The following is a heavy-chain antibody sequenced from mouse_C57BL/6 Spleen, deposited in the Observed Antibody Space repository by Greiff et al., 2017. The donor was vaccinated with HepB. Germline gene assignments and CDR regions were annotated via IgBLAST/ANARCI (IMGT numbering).Heavy chain of an antibody. CDR3: ARWWVDY. CDR2: INPGSGGT. D-gene: IGHD1-1*02. V-gene: IGHV1-54*01. Sequence: QVQLQQSGAELVRPGTSVKVSCKASGYAFTNYLIEWVKQRPGQGLEWIGVINPGSGGTSYNQKFKGKATLTVDKSSSTAYMELRSLTSEDSAVYYCARWWVDYWGQGTTLTVSS. J-gene: IGHJ2*01. CDR1: GYAFTNYL.